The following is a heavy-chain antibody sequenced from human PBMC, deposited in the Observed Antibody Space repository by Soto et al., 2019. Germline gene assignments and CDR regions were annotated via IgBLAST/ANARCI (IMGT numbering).Heavy chain of an antibody. J-gene: IGHJ2*01. CDR2: IYYSGST. CDR3: ARDNTYYYDSSGYYPEIARSYWYFDL. D-gene: IGHD3-22*01. V-gene: IGHV4-59*01. Sequence: QVQLQESGPGLVKPSETLSLTCTVSGGSISSYYWSWIRQPPGKGLEWIGYIYYSGSTNYNPSLKRRVTISVDTSKNQFSLKLSSVTAADTAVYYCARDNTYYYDSSGYYPEIARSYWYFDLWGRGTLVTVSS. CDR1: GGSISSYY.